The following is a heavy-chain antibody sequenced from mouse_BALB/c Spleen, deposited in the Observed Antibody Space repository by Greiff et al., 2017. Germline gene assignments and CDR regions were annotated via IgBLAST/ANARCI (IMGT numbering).Heavy chain of an antibody. CDR1: GFTFSSYT. J-gene: IGHJ3*01. Sequence: GKLMESGGGLVQPGGSLKLSCAASGFTFSSYTMSWVRQTPEKRLEWVAYISNGGGSTYYPDTVKGRFTISRDNAKNTLYLQMSSLKSEDTAMYYCARHGSSYAWFAYWGQGTLVTVSA. CDR3: ARHGSSYAWFAY. V-gene: IGHV5-12-2*01. CDR2: ISNGGGST. D-gene: IGHD1-1*01.